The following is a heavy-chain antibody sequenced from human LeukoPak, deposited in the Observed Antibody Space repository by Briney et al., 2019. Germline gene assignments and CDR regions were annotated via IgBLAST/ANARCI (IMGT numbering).Heavy chain of an antibody. J-gene: IGHJ4*02. D-gene: IGHD3-22*01. CDR1: GFTFSSYA. CDR2: ISYDGSNK. Sequence: GGSLRLSCAASGFTFSSYAMHWVRQAPGKGLEWVALISYDGSNKYYADSVKGRFTISRDNSKNTLYLQMNSLRAEDTAVFYCARSSSGYYNPNFDYWGQGTLVTVSS. CDR3: ARSSSGYYNPNFDY. V-gene: IGHV3-30*04.